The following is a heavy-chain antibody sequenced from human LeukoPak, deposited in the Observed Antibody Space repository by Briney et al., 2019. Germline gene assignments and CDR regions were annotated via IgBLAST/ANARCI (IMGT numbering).Heavy chain of an antibody. CDR2: INPSGGST. D-gene: IGHD6-13*01. CDR3: ARDWFIAAAGTGWFDP. CDR1: GYTFTSYY. Sequence: ASVKVSCKASGYTFTSYYMHWVRQAPGQGLEWMGIINPSGGSTSYAQKFQGRVTMTRDTSTSTVYMELSSLRSEGTAVYYCARDWFIAAAGTGWFDPWGQGTLVTVSS. J-gene: IGHJ5*02. V-gene: IGHV1-46*01.